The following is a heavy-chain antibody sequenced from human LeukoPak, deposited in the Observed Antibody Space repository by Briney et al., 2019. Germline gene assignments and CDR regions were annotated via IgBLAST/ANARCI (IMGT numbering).Heavy chain of an antibody. Sequence: GGSLRLSCATSGFTFSSYWMSWVRQAPGKGLEWVANIKQDGSEKYYVDSVKGRFTISRDNAKNSLYLQMNSLRAEDTAVYYCAKGGSSWEYYMDVWGKGTTVTVSS. CDR2: IKQDGSEK. CDR1: GFTFSSYW. CDR3: AKGGSSWEYYMDV. D-gene: IGHD6-13*01. V-gene: IGHV3-7*03. J-gene: IGHJ6*03.